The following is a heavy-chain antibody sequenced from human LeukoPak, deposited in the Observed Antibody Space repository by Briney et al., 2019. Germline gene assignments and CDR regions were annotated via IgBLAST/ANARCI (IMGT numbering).Heavy chain of an antibody. V-gene: IGHV3-49*04. D-gene: IGHD3-10*01. J-gene: IGHJ4*02. CDR3: TRDEYGSGTPHFDY. Sequence: GGSLRLSCTASGFTFGDYAMSWVRQAPGKGLEWVGFIGGKAYRGTTEYAASVKGRFTISRDDSKFIAYLQMSSLKIEDTAVYYCTRDEYGSGTPHFDYWGQGTLVTVSS. CDR2: IGGKAYRGTT. CDR1: GFTFGDYA.